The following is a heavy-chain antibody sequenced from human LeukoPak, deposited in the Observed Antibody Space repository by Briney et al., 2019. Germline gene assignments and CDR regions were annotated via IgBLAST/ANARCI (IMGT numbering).Heavy chain of an antibody. CDR1: GFTFSDYY. CDR3: ASGPHYDIYTRDY. V-gene: IGHV3-11*04. CDR2: ISSSGSTI. J-gene: IGHJ4*02. D-gene: IGHD3-9*01. Sequence: GGSLRLSCAASGFTFSDYYMSWIRQAPGKGLEWVSYISSSGSTIYYADSVKGRFTISRDSAKNSLYLQMNSLRAEDTAVYYCASGPHYDIYTRDYWGQGTLVTVSS.